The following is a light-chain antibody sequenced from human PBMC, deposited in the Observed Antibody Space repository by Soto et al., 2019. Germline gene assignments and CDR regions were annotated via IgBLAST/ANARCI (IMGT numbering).Light chain of an antibody. CDR2: VAS. Sequence: DIQMTQSPSSLSASVGDRVTITCRASQNINNYLNWYQHKPGKAPKLLIYVASTLQSGVPSRFSGSGSGTDFILTISSLEPEDFAVYYCQQRSNWLFGPGTKVEIK. CDR1: QNINNY. CDR3: QQRSNWL. J-gene: IGKJ3*01. V-gene: IGKV1-39*01.